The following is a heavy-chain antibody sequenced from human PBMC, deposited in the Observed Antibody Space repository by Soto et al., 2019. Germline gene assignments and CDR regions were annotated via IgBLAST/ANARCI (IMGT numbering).Heavy chain of an antibody. V-gene: IGHV2-5*02. J-gene: IGHJ6*02. CDR1: GFSLRTSEVG. CDR3: THITYYGSGRGGMDV. CDR2: IYWDDDK. Sequence: QITLKESGPPLVKPTQTLTLTCTFSGFSLRTSEVGVGWIRQPPGKALEWLALIYWDDDKRYSPSLKTRLTITKDTSKNQVVLTMTNMDPVDTATYYCTHITYYGSGRGGMDVWGQGTTVTVSS. D-gene: IGHD3-10*01.